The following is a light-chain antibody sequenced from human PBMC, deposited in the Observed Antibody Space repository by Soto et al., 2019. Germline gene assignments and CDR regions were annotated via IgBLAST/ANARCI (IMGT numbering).Light chain of an antibody. CDR2: GAS. CDR1: QSVSSN. V-gene: IGKV3-15*01. CDR3: QQYNNWPSWT. J-gene: IGKJ1*01. Sequence: EIVITHSPATLTVSPGERATLSCRASQSVSSNLAWYQQKPGQAPRLLIYGASTRATGIPARFSGSGSGTEFTLTISSLQSEDSAVYYCQQYNNWPSWTFGQGTKVDIK.